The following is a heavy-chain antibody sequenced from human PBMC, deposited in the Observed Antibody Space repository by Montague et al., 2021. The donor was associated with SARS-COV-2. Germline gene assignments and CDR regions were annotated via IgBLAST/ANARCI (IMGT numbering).Heavy chain of an antibody. CDR2: IYHTGST. CDR3: AKSADHNYFLDS. CDR1: GYSISSSNW. V-gene: IGHV4-28*01. J-gene: IGHJ4*02. D-gene: IGHD5-24*01. Sequence: SETLSLTYAVSGYSISSSNWWGWIRQAPGRGLGWIGYIYHTGSTYYNPSLKSRVTMSVDKSNNLFSLELSSMTAVDTAVYYCAKSADHNYFLDSWGQGTPVTVSS.